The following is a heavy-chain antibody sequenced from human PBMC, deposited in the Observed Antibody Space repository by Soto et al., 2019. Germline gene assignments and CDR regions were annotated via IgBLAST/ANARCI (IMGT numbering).Heavy chain of an antibody. CDR2: IYHSGST. J-gene: IGHJ4*02. CDR1: GGSISSAGYS. Sequence: QLQLQESGSGLVKPSQTLSLTCAVSGGSISSAGYSWSWIRQPPGKGLEWIGYIYHSGSTYSNPSLTSRVTISIDTSKNQFSLKLTSVTAADSAVYYCARGGPDFDYWGQGTLVTVSS. CDR3: ARGGPDFDY. V-gene: IGHV4-30-2*01.